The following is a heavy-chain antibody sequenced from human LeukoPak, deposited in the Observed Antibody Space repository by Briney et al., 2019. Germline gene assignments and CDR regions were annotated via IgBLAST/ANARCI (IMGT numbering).Heavy chain of an antibody. J-gene: IGHJ4*02. CDR2: ISGSGGST. Sequence: GGSLRLSCAASGFTFSSYAMSWVRQAPGKGLEWVSDISGSGGSTYYADSVKGRFTISRDNSKNTLYLQMNSLRAEDTAVYSCAKSRSSSTSCYNYWGQGTLVTVSS. D-gene: IGHD2-2*02. V-gene: IGHV3-23*01. CDR3: AKSRSSSTSCYNY. CDR1: GFTFSSYA.